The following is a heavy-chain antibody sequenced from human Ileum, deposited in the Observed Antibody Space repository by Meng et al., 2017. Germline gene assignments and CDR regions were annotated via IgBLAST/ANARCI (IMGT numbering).Heavy chain of an antibody. D-gene: IGHD2-21*01. J-gene: IGHJ4*02. CDR2: ISQESGRT. CDR3: VRNEGYSLGD. CDR1: GASVSSRDW. Sequence: LQLQEPRPGLGKPSGTLALTCSVSGASVSSRDWWRWGRQPPGKGLEWIGEISQESGRTNYNPSLKSRVTISLDKSKNQFSLNLNSVTAADTAVYYCVRNEGYSLGDWGQGTLVTVSS. V-gene: IGHV4-4*02.